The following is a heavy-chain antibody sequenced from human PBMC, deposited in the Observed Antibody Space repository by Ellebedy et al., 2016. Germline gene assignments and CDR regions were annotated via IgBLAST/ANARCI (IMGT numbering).Heavy chain of an antibody. CDR1: GFTFSNFA. D-gene: IGHD3-22*01. Sequence: GGSLRLSCAASGFTFSNFAMTWVRQAPGKGLEWVSSISSTATYIYYADSVKGRFTISRDNAKNSLYLQMNSLRSEDTAVYYCAREPYYYDSSGFPSSGYYGMDVWGQGTTVTVSS. V-gene: IGHV3-21*01. CDR2: ISSTATYI. CDR3: AREPYYYDSSGFPSSGYYGMDV. J-gene: IGHJ6*02.